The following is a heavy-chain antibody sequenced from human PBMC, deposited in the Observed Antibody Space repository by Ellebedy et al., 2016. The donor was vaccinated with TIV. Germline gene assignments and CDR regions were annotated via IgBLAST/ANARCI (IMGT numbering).Heavy chain of an antibody. J-gene: IGHJ5*02. V-gene: IGHV1-2*02. Sequence: ASVKVSCXASGYTFTGYFMHWARQAPGQGLEWMGWINPNSGGTNYAQKFQGRVTMTRETSISTAYMELSRLRSDDTAVYYCARASAVAAPLPDPWGQGSLVTVSS. CDR1: GYTFTGYF. CDR3: ARASAVAAPLPDP. CDR2: INPNSGGT. D-gene: IGHD6-19*01.